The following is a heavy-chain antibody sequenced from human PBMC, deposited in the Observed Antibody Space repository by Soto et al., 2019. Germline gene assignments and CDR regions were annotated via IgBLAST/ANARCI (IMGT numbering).Heavy chain of an antibody. V-gene: IGHV4-30-2*01. CDR2: IYHSGST. J-gene: IGHJ4*02. D-gene: IGHD2-15*01. Sequence: QLQLQESGSGLVKPSQTLSLTCAVSGGSISSGGYSWSWIRQPPGKGLEWIGYIYHSGSTHYNPYLRSRVTTSVDRSKNQFSLKLSSVTAADAAVYDCARGQVVAAQHWGQGTLVTVSS. CDR3: ARGQVVAAQH. CDR1: GGSISSGGYS.